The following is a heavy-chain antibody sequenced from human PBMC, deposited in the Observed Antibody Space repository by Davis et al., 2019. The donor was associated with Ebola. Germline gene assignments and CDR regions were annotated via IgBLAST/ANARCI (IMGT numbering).Heavy chain of an antibody. Sequence: PGGSLRLSCAASGFTFYNYAIHWVRQAPGKGLGWVAVISYDGSNKYYADSVKGRFTISRDSSKNTLYLQMSSLRAEDTAVYYCARDEVYSNYGSRFDYWGQGTLVAVSS. J-gene: IGHJ4*02. V-gene: IGHV3-30*04. CDR3: ARDEVYSNYGSRFDY. CDR2: ISYDGSNK. D-gene: IGHD4-11*01. CDR1: GFTFYNYA.